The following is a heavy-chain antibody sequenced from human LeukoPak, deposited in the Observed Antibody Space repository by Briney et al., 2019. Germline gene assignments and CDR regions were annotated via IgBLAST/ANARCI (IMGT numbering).Heavy chain of an antibody. CDR3: ARRNYGGTLDY. CDR1: GGSISSSSYY. Sequence: SETLSLTCTVSGGSISSSSYYWGWIRQPPGKGLEWIGSIYYSGSTYYNPSLKSRVTISVDTSKNQFSLKLSSVTAADTAVYYCARRNYGGTLDYWGQGTLVTVSS. D-gene: IGHD4-17*01. J-gene: IGHJ4*02. V-gene: IGHV4-39*01. CDR2: IYYSGST.